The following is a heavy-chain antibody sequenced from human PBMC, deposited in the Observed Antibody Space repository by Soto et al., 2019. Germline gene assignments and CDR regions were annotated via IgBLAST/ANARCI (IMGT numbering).Heavy chain of an antibody. CDR2: ISAYNGNT. CDR1: GYTFTSYG. Sequence: ASVKVSCKASGYTFTSYGISWVRQAPGQGLEWMGWISAYNGNTNYAQKLQGRVTMTTDTSTSTAYMELRSLRSDDTAVYYCARSPHYYGSGSYYGLFDYWGQGTLVTVSS. CDR3: ARSPHYYGSGSYYGLFDY. D-gene: IGHD3-10*01. J-gene: IGHJ4*02. V-gene: IGHV1-18*01.